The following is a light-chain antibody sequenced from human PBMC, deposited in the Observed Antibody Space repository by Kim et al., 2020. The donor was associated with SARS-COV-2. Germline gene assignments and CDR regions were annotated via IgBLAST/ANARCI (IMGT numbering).Light chain of an antibody. CDR3: QVWDSNTVI. Sequence: SYELTQPLSVSVALGQTAKISCGGNNIGGKHVHWYQQRPGQAPVTVIYWNNNLPSGIPERFSGSNSGNAATLSISRVQVGDEAVYFCQVWDSNTVIFGGGNQLTVL. J-gene: IGLJ2*01. V-gene: IGLV3-9*01. CDR1: NIGGKH. CDR2: WNN.